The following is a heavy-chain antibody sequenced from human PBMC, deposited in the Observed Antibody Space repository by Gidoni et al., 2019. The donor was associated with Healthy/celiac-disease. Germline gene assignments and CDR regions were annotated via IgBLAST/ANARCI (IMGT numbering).Heavy chain of an antibody. CDR2: ISGSGGST. CDR3: ARIPYSGSHLALSPPN. CDR1: GFTFSSYA. V-gene: IGHV3-23*04. J-gene: IGHJ4*02. Sequence: EVQLVESGGGLVQPGGSLRLSCAASGFTFSSYAMSWVRQAPGKGLEWVSAISGSGGSTYYADSVKGRFTISRDNSKNTLYLQMNSLRAEDTAVYYCARIPYSGSHLALSPPNWGQGTLVTVSS. D-gene: IGHD1-26*01.